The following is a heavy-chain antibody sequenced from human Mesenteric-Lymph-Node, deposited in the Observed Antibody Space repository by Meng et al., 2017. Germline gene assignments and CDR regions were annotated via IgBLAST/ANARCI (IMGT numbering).Heavy chain of an antibody. Sequence: GESLKISCEASGFSFSNFGMNWVRQAPGKGLEWVSSISSSSSYIYYADSVKGRFTISRDNAENSLYLQMNSLRAEDTAVYFCARNDIYYYDSSGFYYFDSWGQGTLVTVSS. CDR2: ISSSSSYI. J-gene: IGHJ4*02. CDR3: ARNDIYYYDSSGFYYFDS. CDR1: GFSFSNFG. V-gene: IGHV3-21*01. D-gene: IGHD3-22*01.